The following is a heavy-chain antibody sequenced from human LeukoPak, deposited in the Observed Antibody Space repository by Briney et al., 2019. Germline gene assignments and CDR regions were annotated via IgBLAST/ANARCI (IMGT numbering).Heavy chain of an antibody. CDR2: IYYTGST. Sequence: SETLSLTCTVSGGSINTGGHYWSWIRRHPGKGLEWLGYIYYTGSTSYTPSLKSRLAISLDTSKDQFSLNLNSVTAADTAVYYCARRVGKYPTYYFDYWGQGALVTVSS. CDR3: ARRVGKYPTYYFDY. J-gene: IGHJ4*02. CDR1: GGSINTGGHY. V-gene: IGHV4-31*03. D-gene: IGHD1-1*01.